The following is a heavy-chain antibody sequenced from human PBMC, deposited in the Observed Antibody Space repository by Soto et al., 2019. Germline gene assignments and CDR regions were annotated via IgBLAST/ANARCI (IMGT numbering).Heavy chain of an antibody. D-gene: IGHD3-22*01. J-gene: IGHJ6*02. V-gene: IGHV3-15*07. Sequence: GESLKISCAASGFTFSNAWMNWVRQAPGKGLEWVGRIKSKTDGGTTDYAAPVKGRFTISRDDSKNTLYLQMNSLKTEDTAVYYCTTDNSGVVVVITTEGNYYGMDVWGQGTTVTVSS. CDR1: GFTFSNAW. CDR2: IKSKTDGGTT. CDR3: TTDNSGVVVVITTEGNYYGMDV.